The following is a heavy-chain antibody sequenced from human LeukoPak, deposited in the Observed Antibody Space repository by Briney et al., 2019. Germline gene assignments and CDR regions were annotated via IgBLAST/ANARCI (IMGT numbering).Heavy chain of an antibody. CDR1: GYSISSGYY. J-gene: IGHJ4*02. CDR3: ARVIGIYFDY. Sequence: SETLSLTCAVSGYSISSGYYWGGIRQPPGKGLEWIGSIYHSGSTYYNPSLKSRVTISVDTSKNQFPLKLSSVTAADTAVYYCARVIGIYFDYWGQGTLVTVSS. CDR2: IYHSGST. V-gene: IGHV4-38-2*01. D-gene: IGHD1-14*01.